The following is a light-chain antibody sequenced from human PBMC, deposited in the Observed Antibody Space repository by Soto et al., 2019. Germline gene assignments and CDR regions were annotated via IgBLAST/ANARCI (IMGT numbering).Light chain of an antibody. CDR2: AAS. J-gene: IGKJ5*01. CDR3: QYHGSSPIT. CDR1: QSVSSSY. V-gene: IGKV3-20*01. Sequence: SLSDVSVSQRETSSFSCRASQSVSSSYLAWYQQKPGQAPRLLIFAASSRASGIPDRFSGSGSGTDFTLTISRLEPEDFALFYCQYHGSSPITFGQGTLLEIK.